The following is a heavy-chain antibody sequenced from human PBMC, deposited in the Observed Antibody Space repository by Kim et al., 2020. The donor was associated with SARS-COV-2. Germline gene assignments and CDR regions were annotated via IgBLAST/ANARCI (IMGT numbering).Heavy chain of an antibody. CDR1: GFTFSSYW. V-gene: IGHV3-7*01. CDR3: ARDSADNSDSGYDYIGYYYYYYDMDV. Sequence: GGSLRLSCAASGFTFSSYWMSWVRQAPGKGLEWVANIKQDGSEKYYVDSVKGRFTISRDNAKNSLYLQMNSLRAEDTAVYYCARDSADNSDSGYDYIGYYYYYYDMDVWGQGTTVTVSS. CDR2: IKQDGSEK. J-gene: IGHJ6*02. D-gene: IGHD5-12*01.